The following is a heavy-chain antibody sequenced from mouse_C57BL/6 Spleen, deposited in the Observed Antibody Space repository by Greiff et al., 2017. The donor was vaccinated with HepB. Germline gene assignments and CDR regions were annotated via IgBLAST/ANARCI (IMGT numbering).Heavy chain of an antibody. CDR1: GFTFSDYG. CDR3: AKERDLDVGARDY. J-gene: IGHJ4*01. V-gene: IGHV5-17*01. CDR2: ISSGSSTI. Sequence: EVMLVESGGGLVKPGGSLKLSCAASGFTFSDYGMHWVRQAPEKGLEWVAYISSGSSTIYYADTVKGRFTISRDKAKNTLFLQMTSLRSEDTAMYYCAKERDLDVGARDYWGQGTTVTVSS.